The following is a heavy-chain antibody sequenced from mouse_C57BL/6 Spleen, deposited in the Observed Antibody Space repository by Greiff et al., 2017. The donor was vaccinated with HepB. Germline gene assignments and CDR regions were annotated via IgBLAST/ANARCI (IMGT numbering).Heavy chain of an antibody. Sequence: EVLLVESGEGLVKPGGSLKLSCAASGFTFSSYAMSWVRQTPEKRLEWVAYISSGGDYIYYADTVKGRFTISRDNARNTLYLQMSSLKSEDTAMYYWTREGNYEYGYAMDYWGQGTSVTVSS. V-gene: IGHV5-9-1*02. CDR1: GFTFSSYA. J-gene: IGHJ4*01. CDR3: TREGNYEYGYAMDY. CDR2: ISSGGDYI. D-gene: IGHD2-4*01.